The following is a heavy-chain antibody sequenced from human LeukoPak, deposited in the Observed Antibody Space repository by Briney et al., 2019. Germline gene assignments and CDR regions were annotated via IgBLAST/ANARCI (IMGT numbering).Heavy chain of an antibody. CDR1: GGSFSGYY. Sequence: NPSETLSLTCAVYGGSFSGYYWTWIRQPPGKGLEWIGYIYYSGTTNYNPSLKSRVTISVDTSKNQFSLKLSSVTAADTAVYYCARGYSSSWYYFEYWGQGTLVTVSS. CDR2: IYYSGTT. J-gene: IGHJ4*02. CDR3: ARGYSSSWYYFEY. D-gene: IGHD6-13*01. V-gene: IGHV4-59*01.